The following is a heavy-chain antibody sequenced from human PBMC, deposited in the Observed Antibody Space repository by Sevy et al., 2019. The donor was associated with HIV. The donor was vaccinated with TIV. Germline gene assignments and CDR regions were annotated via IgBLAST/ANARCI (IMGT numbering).Heavy chain of an antibody. CDR2: MNPKSGNT. V-gene: IGHV1-8*01. Sequence: KAGPPVKVSCKASGYTFTNNDINWVRQATGQGLQWMGWMNPKSGNTGYAQKFQGRVTFTWNVSITTAYMELSGLRSDDTAVYFCARLVLVAPVGGVRFDPWGQGTLVTVFS. CDR3: ARLVLVAPVGGVRFDP. D-gene: IGHD3-16*01. J-gene: IGHJ5*02. CDR1: GYTFTNND.